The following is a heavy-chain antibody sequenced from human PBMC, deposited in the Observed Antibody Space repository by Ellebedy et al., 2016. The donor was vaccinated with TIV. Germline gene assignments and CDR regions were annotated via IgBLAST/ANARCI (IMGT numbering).Heavy chain of an antibody. CDR2: INWNGGST. D-gene: IGHD6-6*01. Sequence: GESLKISXAASGFTFDDYGMSWVRQAPGKGLEWVSGINWNGGSTGYADSVKGRFTISRDNAKNSLYLQMNSLRAEDTALYYCAKDIIEWDSSSKGYFDYWGQGTLVTVSS. V-gene: IGHV3-20*04. CDR1: GFTFDDYG. CDR3: AKDIIEWDSSSKGYFDY. J-gene: IGHJ4*02.